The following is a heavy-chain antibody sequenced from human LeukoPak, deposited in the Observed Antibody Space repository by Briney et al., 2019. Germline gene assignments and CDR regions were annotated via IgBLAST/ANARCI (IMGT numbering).Heavy chain of an antibody. CDR3: ARYREVGATVDY. CDR1: GGSISSSTYS. D-gene: IGHD1-26*01. CDR2: MYYSGST. V-gene: IGHV4-39*07. J-gene: IGHJ4*02. Sequence: PSETLSLTCTVSGGSISSSTYSWGWIRQPPGNGLEWIGSMYYSGSTYYNPSLKSRVTISVDTSKNQFSLRLSSVTAADTAVYYCARYREVGATVDYWGQGTLVIVSS.